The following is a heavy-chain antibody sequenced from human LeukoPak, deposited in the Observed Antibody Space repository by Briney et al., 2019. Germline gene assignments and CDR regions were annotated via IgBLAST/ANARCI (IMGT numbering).Heavy chain of an antibody. D-gene: IGHD5-24*01. CDR3: ARGATISETGYFDF. Sequence: SETLSLTCAVYGGSFSRYYWSWIRQSPGKGLEWIAEIYHRGDTNYNPSVKSRVTISVDTSKNQFSLKVRSLSAADTAVSHCARGATISETGYFDFWGQGTLVTVSS. J-gene: IGHJ4*03. V-gene: IGHV4-34*01. CDR2: IYHRGDT. CDR1: GGSFSRYY.